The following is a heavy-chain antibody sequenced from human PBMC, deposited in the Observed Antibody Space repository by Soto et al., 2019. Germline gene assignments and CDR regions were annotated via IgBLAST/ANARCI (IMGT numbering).Heavy chain of an antibody. CDR2: ISFTGST. CDR3: VRWGTDSRLNWFDP. CDR1: GASISSGNW. J-gene: IGHJ5*02. V-gene: IGHV4-4*02. D-gene: IGHD3-16*01. Sequence: QVQLQESGPGLVKPSETLSLTCVVSGASISSGNWWNWVRQSPGKGLEWIGEISFTGSTNYNPSLRSRATISADQSKNQFSLKLSAVTAADTAVYYCVRWGTDSRLNWFDPWGRGTQVIVSS.